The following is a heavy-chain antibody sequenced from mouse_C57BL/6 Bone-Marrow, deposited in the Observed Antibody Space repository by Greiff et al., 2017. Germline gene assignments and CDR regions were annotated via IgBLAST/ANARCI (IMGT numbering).Heavy chain of an antibody. D-gene: IGHD1-3*01. Sequence: VQLQQSGAELVRPGASVKLSCTASGFNIKDAYMHWVKQRPEQGLEWIGWIDPANGDTEYASKFQGKATITADTASNTAYLQLSSLTSEDTAVYYCRSSAWFAYWGQGTLVTVSA. V-gene: IGHV14-4*01. CDR3: RSSAWFAY. CDR1: GFNIKDAY. J-gene: IGHJ3*01. CDR2: IDPANGDT.